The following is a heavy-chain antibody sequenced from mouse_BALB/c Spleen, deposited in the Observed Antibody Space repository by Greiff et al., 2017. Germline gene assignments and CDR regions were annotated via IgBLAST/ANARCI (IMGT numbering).Heavy chain of an antibody. CDR1: GYTFTEYI. CDR3: ARHEERYYGSSPYFDY. J-gene: IGHJ2*01. CDR2: FYPGSGSI. V-gene: IGHV1-62-2*01. Sequence: VKLQESGAELVKPGASVKLSCKASGYTFTEYIIHWVKQRSGQGLEWIGWFYPGSGSIKYNEKFKDKATLTADKSSSTVYMELSRLTSEDSAVYFCARHEERYYGSSPYFDYWGQGTTLTVSS. D-gene: IGHD1-1*01.